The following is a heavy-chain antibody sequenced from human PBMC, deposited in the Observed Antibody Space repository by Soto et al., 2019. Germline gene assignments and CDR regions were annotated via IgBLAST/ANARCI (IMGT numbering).Heavy chain of an antibody. CDR2: ISANNGNT. D-gene: IGHD6-19*01. CDR3: AMYSGWPYSRY. CDR1: GYIFTTYG. Sequence: QVQLVQAGAEVKTPGASVQVSCTASGYIFTTYGINWVRQAHGQGLEWMGLISANNGNTKSAEKFQGRVTITTDTSTSTVYMELRSLRSDDTAVYYCAMYSGWPYSRYWGQGTLVTVSS. J-gene: IGHJ4*02. V-gene: IGHV1-18*01.